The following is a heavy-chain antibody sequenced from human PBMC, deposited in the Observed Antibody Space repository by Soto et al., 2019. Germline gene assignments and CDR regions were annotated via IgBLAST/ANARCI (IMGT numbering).Heavy chain of an antibody. CDR3: ASETPPYYDIMTGYLDYYDGMDV. Sequence: PGGSLRLSCAASGFTVSSNYMSWVRQAPGKGLEWVSVIYSGGSTYYADSVKGRFTISRDNSKNTLYLQMNSLRAEDTAVYYCASETPPYYDIMTGYLDYYDGMDVWGQGTTVTVSS. D-gene: IGHD3-9*01. V-gene: IGHV3-53*01. CDR2: IYSGGST. CDR1: GFTVSSNY. J-gene: IGHJ6*02.